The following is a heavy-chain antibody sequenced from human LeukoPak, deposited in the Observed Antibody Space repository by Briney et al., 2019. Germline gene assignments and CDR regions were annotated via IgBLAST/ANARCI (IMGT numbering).Heavy chain of an antibody. CDR1: GFTFSSYS. CDR3: ARDFRNSHRLDI. V-gene: IGHV3-48*02. D-gene: IGHD4-11*01. Sequence: GGSLRLSCAASGFTFSSYSMNWVRQAPGKGLEWVSHISSGSGSISYADSVKGRFTISRDNAKNSLYLQMNSLRDEDTAVYYCARDFRNSHRLDIWGQGTLVTVSS. CDR2: ISSGSGSI. J-gene: IGHJ3*02.